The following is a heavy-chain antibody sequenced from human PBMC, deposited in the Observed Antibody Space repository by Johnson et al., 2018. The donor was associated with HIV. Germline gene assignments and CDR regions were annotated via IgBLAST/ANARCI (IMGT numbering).Heavy chain of an antibody. V-gene: IGHV3-20*04. Sequence: VQLVESGGGLVQPGGSLRLSCAASGFTFDDYGMNWVRQAPGQGLEWVSGINWNGGSTGYADAVQGRFTISRDNAKNSLYLQMNNLRAEDTALYYCARERGWRSEAFDIWGQGTMVTVSS. J-gene: IGHJ3*02. CDR2: INWNGGST. D-gene: IGHD2-15*01. CDR1: GFTFDDYG. CDR3: ARERGWRSEAFDI.